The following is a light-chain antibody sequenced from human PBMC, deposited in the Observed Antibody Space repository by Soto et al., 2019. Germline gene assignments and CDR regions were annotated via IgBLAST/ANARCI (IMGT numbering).Light chain of an antibody. CDR1: QSVSSN. CDR3: QQYNNWPPLFT. J-gene: IGKJ3*01. V-gene: IGKV3-15*01. Sequence: EIVMTQSPATLSVSPRERATLSCRASQSVSSNLAWYQQKPGQAPRLLIYGAPTRATGIPARFSGSGSGTEFTLTISSLQSEDFAVYYCQQYNNWPPLFTFGPGTKVDIK. CDR2: GAP.